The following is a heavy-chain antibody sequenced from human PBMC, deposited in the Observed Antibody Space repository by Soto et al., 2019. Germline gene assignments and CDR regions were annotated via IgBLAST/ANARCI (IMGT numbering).Heavy chain of an antibody. V-gene: IGHV3-30-3*01. J-gene: IGHJ6*02. CDR1: GFTFSSYA. D-gene: IGHD3-10*01. CDR3: ARDSAGFGELAYYYYYYGMDV. CDR2: ISYDGSNK. Sequence: QVQLVESGGGVVQPGRSLRLSCAASGFTFSSYAMHWVRQAPGKGLEWVAVISYDGSNKYYADSVKGRFTISRDNSKNTLYLKMNSLRAEDTAVYYCARDSAGFGELAYYYYYYGMDVWGQGTTVTVSS.